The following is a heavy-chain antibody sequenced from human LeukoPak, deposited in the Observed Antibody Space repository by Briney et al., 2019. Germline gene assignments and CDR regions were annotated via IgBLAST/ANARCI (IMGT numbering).Heavy chain of an antibody. Sequence: GGSLRLSCAASGFTFRTYAMNWVRQAPGKGLEWVSSISDSTTYIYYADSVKGRFTISRDNAKNSLYLQMNSLRAEDTAVYYCARGIAARRSNYYMDVWGKGTTVTVSS. CDR2: ISDSTTYI. CDR1: GFTFRTYA. D-gene: IGHD6-6*01. V-gene: IGHV3-21*01. J-gene: IGHJ6*03. CDR3: ARGIAARRSNYYMDV.